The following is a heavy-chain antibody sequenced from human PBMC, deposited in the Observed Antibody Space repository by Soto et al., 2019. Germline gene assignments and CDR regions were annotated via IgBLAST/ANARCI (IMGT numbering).Heavy chain of an antibody. CDR2: IYYSGNT. CDR3: ARTPLRDGSNSFPRTFDY. D-gene: IGHD1-26*01. Sequence: QLQLHESGPGLVKPSETLSLTCTVSGGSISSSTHYWGWIRQSPGKGLEWIGRIYYSGNTHYNPSLASRVTISVDTSKNQFSLKVSSVTAADTAVYYCARTPLRDGSNSFPRTFDYWGQGTLVTVSS. J-gene: IGHJ4*02. CDR1: GGSISSSTHY. V-gene: IGHV4-39*01.